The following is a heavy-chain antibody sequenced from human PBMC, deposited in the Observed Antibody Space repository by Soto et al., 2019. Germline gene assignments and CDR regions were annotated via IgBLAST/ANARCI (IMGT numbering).Heavy chain of an antibody. J-gene: IGHJ6*02. V-gene: IGHV1-69*04. CDR1: EGTFSSYT. CDR3: ARDLVRVVPAATYYYGMDV. D-gene: IGHD2-2*01. Sequence: SVKVSCKASEGTFSSYTISWVRQAPGQGLEWMGRIIPILGIANYAQKFQGRVTITADKSTSTAYMELSSLRSEDTAVYYCARDLVRVVPAATYYYGMDVWGQGTTVTVSS. CDR2: IIPILGIA.